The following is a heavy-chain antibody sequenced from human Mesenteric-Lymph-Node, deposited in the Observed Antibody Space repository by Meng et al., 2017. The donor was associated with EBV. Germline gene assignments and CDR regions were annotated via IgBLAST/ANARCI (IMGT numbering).Heavy chain of an antibody. CDR2: VYHTGSA. D-gene: IGHD5-24*01. J-gene: IGHJ4*02. V-gene: IGHV4-4*02. CDR3: ARVGYNYVYYFDF. Sequence: VLLLVSGPGLVHPCALRSLTCAASVHSGSMSTWWNWVRQTPGKGLECIGEVYHTGSANYNPSLKSRVIIAVDKSNNQFSLRLSSVTAADTAVYYCARVGYNYVYYFDFWGQGTLVTVSS. CDR1: VHSGSMSTW.